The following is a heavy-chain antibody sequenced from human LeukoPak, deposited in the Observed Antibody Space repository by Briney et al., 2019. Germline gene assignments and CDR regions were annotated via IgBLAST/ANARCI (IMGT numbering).Heavy chain of an antibody. V-gene: IGHV4-31*03. CDR2: INYSGST. CDR1: GVSISSGAYY. Sequence: SETLSLTCTVSGVSISSGAYYWSWIRQHPGKGLEWLGYINYSGSTYSTPSLKSRLTISVDTYKNQFSLKLSSVTAADTAVYYCARLNCSGGSCYSVDHWGQGTLVTVSS. CDR3: ARLNCSGGSCYSVDH. J-gene: IGHJ5*02. D-gene: IGHD2-15*01.